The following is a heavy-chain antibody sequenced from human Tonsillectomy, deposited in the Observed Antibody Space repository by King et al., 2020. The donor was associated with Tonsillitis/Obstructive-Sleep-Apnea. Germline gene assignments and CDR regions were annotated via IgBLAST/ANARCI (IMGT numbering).Heavy chain of an antibody. CDR2: ISSSSTYI. J-gene: IGHJ4*02. CDR3: AGDGKLLTSPRFVDF. V-gene: IGHV3-21*01. D-gene: IGHD1-26*01. Sequence: VQLVESGGGLVKPGGSLRLSCAASGFAFSSYSMNWVRQAPGKGLEWVSSISSSSTYIYYADSVKGRFTVSRDNANNSLFLQMKILRAEDTAVYFCAGDGKLLTSPRFVDFWGQGTLVTVSS. CDR1: GFAFSSYS.